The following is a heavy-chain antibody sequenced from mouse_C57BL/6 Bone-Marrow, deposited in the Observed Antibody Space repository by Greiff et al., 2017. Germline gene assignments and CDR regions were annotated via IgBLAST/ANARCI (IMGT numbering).Heavy chain of an antibody. J-gene: IGHJ3*01. Sequence: EVNLVESGGGLVKPGGSLKLSCAASGFTFSSYTMSWVRQTPEKRLEWVATISGGGGNTYYPDSVKGRFTISRDNAKNTLYLQMSSLRSEDTALYYCARLRAWFAYWGQGTLVTVSA. CDR1: GFTFSSYT. CDR2: ISGGGGNT. V-gene: IGHV5-9*01. CDR3: ARLRAWFAY. D-gene: IGHD1-1*01.